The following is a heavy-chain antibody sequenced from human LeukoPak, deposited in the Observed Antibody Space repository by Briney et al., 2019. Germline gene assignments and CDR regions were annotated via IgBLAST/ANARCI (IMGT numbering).Heavy chain of an antibody. J-gene: IGHJ4*02. CDR1: GFTFDDYA. CDR3: ARDQSDSSGYFGPLRYFDY. V-gene: IGHV3-9*01. CDR2: ISWNSGSI. D-gene: IGHD3-22*01. Sequence: PGGSLRLSCAASGFTFDDYAMHWVRQAPGKGLEWLSGISWNSGSIGYADSVKGRFTISRDNAKNSLYLQMNSLRAEDTAVYYCARDQSDSSGYFGPLRYFDYWGQGTLVTVSS.